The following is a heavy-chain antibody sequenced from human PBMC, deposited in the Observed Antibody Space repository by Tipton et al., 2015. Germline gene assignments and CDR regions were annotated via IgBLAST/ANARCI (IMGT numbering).Heavy chain of an antibody. CDR1: GGSISSYY. CDR2: ISYSGTT. J-gene: IGHJ4*02. D-gene: IGHD3-16*01. CDR3: ARIRGRYGMDS. Sequence: TLSLTCTVSGGSISSYYWSWIRQSPGKGLEWIGYISYSGTTNSNPSLKSRVTISVDTSKNQFFLNLSSVTAADTAVYYCARIRGRYGMDSWGQGTLVTVSS. V-gene: IGHV4-59*12.